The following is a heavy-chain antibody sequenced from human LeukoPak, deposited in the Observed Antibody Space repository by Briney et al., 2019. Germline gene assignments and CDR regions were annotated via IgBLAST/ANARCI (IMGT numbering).Heavy chain of an antibody. V-gene: IGHV3-15*01. CDR2: IKSKTDGGTT. CDR3: TTDRVVATIGYYFDY. J-gene: IGHJ4*02. Sequence: GGSLRLSCVASGFTFSNAWMSWVRQAPGKGLEWVGHIKSKTDGGTTDYPAPVKGRFIISRDDSKNTLYLQMNSLKTEDTAVYYCTTDRVVATIGYYFDYWGQGTLVTVSS. CDR1: GFTFSNAW. D-gene: IGHD5-12*01.